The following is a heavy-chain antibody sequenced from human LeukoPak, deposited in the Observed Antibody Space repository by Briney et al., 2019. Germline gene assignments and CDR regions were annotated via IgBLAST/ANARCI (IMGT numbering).Heavy chain of an antibody. D-gene: IGHD3-22*01. V-gene: IGHV4-38-2*02. CDR1: GYSISSGYY. Sequence: SETLSLTCTVSGYSISSGYYRGWIRQPPGKGLEWIGSIYHSGSTYYNPSLKSRVTISVDTSKNQFSLKLSSVTAADTAVYYCARGHFALSNSGMIVVVTLDYWGQGTLVTVSS. CDR2: IYHSGST. J-gene: IGHJ4*02. CDR3: ARGHFALSNSGMIVVVTLDY.